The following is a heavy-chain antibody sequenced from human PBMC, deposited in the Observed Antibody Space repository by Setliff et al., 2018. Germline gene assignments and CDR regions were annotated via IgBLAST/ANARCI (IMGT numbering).Heavy chain of an antibody. CDR2: IYYSGTA. D-gene: IGHD3-10*01. CDR1: GGSISSTSYQ. J-gene: IGHJ4*02. Sequence: PSETLSLTCTVSGGSISSTSYQWGWIRQPPGKGLEWIGSIYYSGTAYYNPSLKSRVTISVDTSKNQFSLQVTSVTATDTAMYYCWRHQFVGGYYGSVTYRHFDYWGQGILVTVSS. V-gene: IGHV4-39*01. CDR3: WRHQFVGGYYGSVTYRHFDY.